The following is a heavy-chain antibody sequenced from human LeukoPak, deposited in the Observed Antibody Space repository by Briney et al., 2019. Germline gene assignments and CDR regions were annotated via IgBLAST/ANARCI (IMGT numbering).Heavy chain of an antibody. CDR1: GGSISSYY. J-gene: IGHJ4*02. CDR3: AREGYSYGYGYYFDY. D-gene: IGHD5-18*01. V-gene: IGHV4-4*07. CDR2: IYTSGST. Sequence: PSETLSLTCTVSGGSISSYYRSWIRPPAGKGLEWIGRIYTSGSTNYNPSLKSRVTMSVDTSKNQFSLKLSSVTAADTAVYYCAREGYSYGYGYYFDYWGQGTLVTVSS.